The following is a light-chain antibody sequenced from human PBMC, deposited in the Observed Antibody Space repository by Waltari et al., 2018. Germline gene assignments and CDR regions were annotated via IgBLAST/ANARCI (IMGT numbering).Light chain of an antibody. V-gene: IGLV1-40*01. J-gene: IGLJ1*01. Sequence: QSVLTQPPSVSGAPGQRVTISCTGSGSNIGAGYDVHWYQQLPRAAPKLLIYGSTSRPLGVPDRFFGSTSGTSAFLAITGLQAQEDEADYYCCSYVGLGTYVFGTGTKVTV. CDR2: GST. CDR1: GSNIGAGYD. CDR3: CSYVGLGTYV.